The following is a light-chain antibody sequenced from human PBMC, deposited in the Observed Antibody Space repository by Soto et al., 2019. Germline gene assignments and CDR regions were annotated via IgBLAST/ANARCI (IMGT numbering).Light chain of an antibody. CDR2: EVS. J-gene: IGLJ2*01. CDR1: SSDVGGYNY. V-gene: IGLV2-14*01. Sequence: QSALTQPASVSGSPGQSITISCTGTSSDVGGYNYVSWYQQHPVKAPKLMIYEVSNRPSGVSNRFSGSKSGNTASLTISGLHAEDEADYYCSSYTSSSTLVVFGGGTTLTVL. CDR3: SSYTSSSTLVV.